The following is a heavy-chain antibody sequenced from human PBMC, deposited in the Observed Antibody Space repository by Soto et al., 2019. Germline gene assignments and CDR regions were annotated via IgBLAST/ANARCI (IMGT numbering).Heavy chain of an antibody. CDR3: ARDMGSASWGYCYGMDV. CDR2: ISYDGSNK. V-gene: IGHV3-30-3*01. CDR1: GFTFSSYA. J-gene: IGHJ6*02. D-gene: IGHD6-6*01. Sequence: QVQLVESGGGVVQPGRSLRLSCAASGFTFSSYAMQWVRQAPGKGLEWVAVISYDGSNKYYADSVKGRFTISRDNSKNTLYLKMNSLGAEDTAVYYCARDMGSASWGYCYGMDVWGQGTTVTVSS.